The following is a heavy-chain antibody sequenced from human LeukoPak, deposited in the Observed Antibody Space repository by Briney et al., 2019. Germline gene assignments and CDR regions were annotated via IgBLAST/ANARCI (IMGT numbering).Heavy chain of an antibody. CDR3: ASYSTRETQRIQLWPYYYYGMDV. D-gene: IGHD5-18*01. CDR1: KFSFSSYP. CDR2: ISGSGDST. Sequence: PGGSLRLSCAASKFSFSSYPMSWVRQAPGKGLEWVSAISGSGDSTYYAESVKGRFTISRDNAKNSLYLQMNSLRAEDTAVYYCASYSTRETQRIQLWPYYYYGMDVWGQGTTVTVSS. J-gene: IGHJ6*02. V-gene: IGHV3-23*01.